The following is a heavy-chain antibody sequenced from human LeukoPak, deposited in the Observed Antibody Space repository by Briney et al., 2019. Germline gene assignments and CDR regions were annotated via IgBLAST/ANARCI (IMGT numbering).Heavy chain of an antibody. Sequence: GASVKVSCKASGYTFTGYYMHWVRQAPGQGLEWMGRINPNSGGTNYAQKFQGRVTMTRDTSISTAYMELSRLRSDDAAVYYCARIRFLEGIDYWGQGTLVTVSP. CDR1: GYTFTGYY. J-gene: IGHJ4*02. CDR2: INPNSGGT. D-gene: IGHD3-3*01. CDR3: ARIRFLEGIDY. V-gene: IGHV1-2*06.